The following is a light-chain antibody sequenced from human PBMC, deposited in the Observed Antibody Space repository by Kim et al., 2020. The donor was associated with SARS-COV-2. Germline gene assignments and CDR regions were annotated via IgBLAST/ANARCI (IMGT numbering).Light chain of an antibody. CDR1: SRDVGNYNL. CDR2: EVS. CDR3: CSYAGSSTFVV. V-gene: IGLV2-23*02. J-gene: IGLJ2*01. Sequence: QAALTQPASVSGSPGLSITISCTGPSRDVGNYNLVSWYQQRPGKAPKLIIFEVSKRPSGVSNRFSGSKSGDTASLTISGIQAEDESDYYCCSYAGSSTFVVFGGGTKL.